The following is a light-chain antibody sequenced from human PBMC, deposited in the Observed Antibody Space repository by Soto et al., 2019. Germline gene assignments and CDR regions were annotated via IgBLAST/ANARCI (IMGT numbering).Light chain of an antibody. J-gene: IGKJ1*01. V-gene: IGKV3-20*01. CDR2: GAS. Sequence: EIVLTQSPGSLSLSPGERATLSCRASQSVRNNYLAWYQQKPGQAPRLLIYGASSRATGIPDRFSGSGSGTDFTLTISRLQPEDFVVYFCQQYGSSPTFGQGTKVDIK. CDR3: QQYGSSPT. CDR1: QSVRNNY.